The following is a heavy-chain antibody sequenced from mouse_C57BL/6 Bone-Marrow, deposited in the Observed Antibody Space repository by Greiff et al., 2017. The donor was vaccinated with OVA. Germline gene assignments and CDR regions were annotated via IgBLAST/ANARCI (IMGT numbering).Heavy chain of an antibody. CDR2: IYPRSGNT. J-gene: IGHJ2*01. Sequence: VQLQQSGAELARPGASVKLSCKASGYTFTSFGISWVKQRTGQGLEWIGEIYPRSGNTYYNEKFKGKATLTADKSSSTAYMELRSLTSEDSAVCFGARIYDYGDYFDYWGQGTTLTVSS. CDR3: ARIYDYGDYFDY. V-gene: IGHV1-81*01. D-gene: IGHD2-4*01. CDR1: GYTFTSFG.